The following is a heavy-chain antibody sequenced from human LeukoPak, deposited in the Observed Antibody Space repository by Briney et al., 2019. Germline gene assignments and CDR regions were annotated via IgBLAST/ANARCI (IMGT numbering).Heavy chain of an antibody. D-gene: IGHD3-3*01. CDR3: AKDTIFGVVPFDY. CDR1: GFTFSSYA. J-gene: IGHJ4*02. V-gene: IGHV3-23*01. Sequence: PGGSLRLSCAASGFTFSSYAMSWVRQAPGKGLEWVSAISGSGGSTYYADSVKGRFTISRDNSKNALYLQMNSLRAEDTAVYYCAKDTIFGVVPFDYWGQGTLVTVSS. CDR2: ISGSGGST.